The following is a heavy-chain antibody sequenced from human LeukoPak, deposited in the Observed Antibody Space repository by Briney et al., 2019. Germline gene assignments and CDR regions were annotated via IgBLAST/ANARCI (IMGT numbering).Heavy chain of an antibody. CDR3: ARGRGTYYDFWSANKQGNY. D-gene: IGHD3-3*01. V-gene: IGHV4-39*07. CDR2: IHYSGAT. J-gene: IGHJ4*02. Sequence: PSETLSLTCTVSGDSIIIHDYYWGWIRQSPGRGLEWIGSIHYSGATYYNPSLKSRVIISVDTSKNQFSLKLSSVAAADTAVYYCARGRGTYYDFWSANKQGNYWGQGTLVTVSS. CDR1: GDSIIIHDYY.